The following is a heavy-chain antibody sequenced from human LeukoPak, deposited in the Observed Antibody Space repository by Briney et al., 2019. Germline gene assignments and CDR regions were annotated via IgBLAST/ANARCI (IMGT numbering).Heavy chain of an antibody. CDR1: GFTFSSYG. CDR2: ISYDGSNK. Sequence: PGGSLRLSCAASGFTFSSYGMHWVRQAPGKGLEWVAVISYDGSNKYYADSVKGRFTISRDNSKNTLYLQMDSLRAEDTAVYYCARNPVAKYYFDYWGQGTLVTVSS. CDR3: ARNPVAKYYFDY. J-gene: IGHJ4*02. V-gene: IGHV3-30*03. D-gene: IGHD4-23*01.